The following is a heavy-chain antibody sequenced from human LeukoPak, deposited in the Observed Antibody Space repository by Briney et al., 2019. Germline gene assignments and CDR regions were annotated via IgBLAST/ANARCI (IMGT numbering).Heavy chain of an antibody. Sequence: PGGSLRLSCAASGFTFSSYAMSWVRQAPGKGLEWVSAISGSGGSTYYADSVKGRFTISRDNSKNTLYLQMNSLRAEDTAVYYCARIPLGVVYNRFDPWGQGTLVTVSS. CDR3: ARIPLGVVYNRFDP. J-gene: IGHJ5*02. D-gene: IGHD5-18*01. CDR1: GFTFSSYA. V-gene: IGHV3-23*01. CDR2: ISGSGGST.